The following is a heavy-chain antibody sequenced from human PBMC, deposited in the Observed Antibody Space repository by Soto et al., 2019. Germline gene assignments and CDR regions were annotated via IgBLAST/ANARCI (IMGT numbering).Heavy chain of an antibody. CDR3: ARTDRDFYGLDV. Sequence: EVQLVESGGGLVQPGGSLRLSCEASGFTFRNYDMHWVRQGTGKGLEWVSGISAAGDPDYADSVEGRFTISRENAQNSVLLQMNSLRVGDTAVYYCARTDRDFYGLDVWGQGTTVIVSS. J-gene: IGHJ6*02. CDR2: ISAAGDP. V-gene: IGHV3-13*05. CDR1: GFTFRNYD.